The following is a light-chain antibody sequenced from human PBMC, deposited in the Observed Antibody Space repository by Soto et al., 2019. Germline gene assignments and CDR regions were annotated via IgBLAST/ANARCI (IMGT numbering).Light chain of an antibody. Sequence: ETVMTQSPATLSVFPGERATLSCRASQSVSRSLAWYQQKPGQAPRLLIYGASTRATGIPARFSGSGSGTEFTLTISSLQSEDFAVYYCQQYNNWPPWTFGQGTKVEIK. CDR3: QQYNNWPPWT. CDR1: QSVSRS. CDR2: GAS. V-gene: IGKV3-15*01. J-gene: IGKJ1*01.